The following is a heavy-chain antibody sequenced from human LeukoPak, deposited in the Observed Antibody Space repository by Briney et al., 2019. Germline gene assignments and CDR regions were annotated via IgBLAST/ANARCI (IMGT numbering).Heavy chain of an antibody. V-gene: IGHV4-59*01. CDR1: GVSLSTSH. J-gene: IGHJ4*02. CDR2: LSYTGET. Sequence: SETLSLTCNVSGVSLSTSHWNWIRQRPGKGLEWIGCLSYTGETDYNPSLKSRVSIPLGSSNNHFSLKLTSVTAADTAVYYCSEGYFEPFDHWGQGILVTVSS. CDR3: SEGYFEPFDH. D-gene: IGHD2/OR15-2a*01.